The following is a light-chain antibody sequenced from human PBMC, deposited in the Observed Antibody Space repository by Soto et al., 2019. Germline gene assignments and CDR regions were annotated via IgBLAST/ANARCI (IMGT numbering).Light chain of an antibody. Sequence: DIQMTQSPASLSAFVGDRVTITCRASQSISSYLNWYQQKPGEAPKLLIYAASSLQSGVPLRLTGSGSGTDFTLTISSLQPEDFATYYCQQSYSTPITFGQGTRLEIK. J-gene: IGKJ5*01. CDR1: QSISSY. CDR2: AAS. CDR3: QQSYSTPIT. V-gene: IGKV1-39*01.